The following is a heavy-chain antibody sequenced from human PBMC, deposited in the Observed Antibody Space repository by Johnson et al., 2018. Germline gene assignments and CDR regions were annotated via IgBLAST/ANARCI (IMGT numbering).Heavy chain of an antibody. CDR1: GFTFSSYW. J-gene: IGHJ3*02. CDR2: IKQDGSEK. D-gene: IGHD3-10*01. CDR3: PRCLLLWFGEYYDAFDI. V-gene: IGHV3-7*01. Sequence: VQLVQSGGGLVQPGGSXRLSCAASGFTFSSYWLRWVRQAPGKGLEWVANIKQDGSEKYYVDSVKGRFLISRDNAKKPLYQQMNSLRAEDKAVYYCPRCLLLWFGEYYDAFDIWGQGTMVTVSS.